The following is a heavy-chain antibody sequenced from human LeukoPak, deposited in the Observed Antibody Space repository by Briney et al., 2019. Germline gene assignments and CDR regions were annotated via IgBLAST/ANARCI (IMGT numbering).Heavy chain of an antibody. CDR1: GYTFTSYY. Sequence: ASVKVSCKASGYTFTSYYMHWVRQAPGQGLEWMGIINPSGGSTSYAQKFQGRVTMTRDTSTSTAYMELSRLRSDDTAVYYCARRNTVMVAGLDYWGQGTLVTVSS. CDR3: ARRNTVMVAGLDY. CDR2: INPSGGST. D-gene: IGHD5-18*01. V-gene: IGHV1-46*01. J-gene: IGHJ4*02.